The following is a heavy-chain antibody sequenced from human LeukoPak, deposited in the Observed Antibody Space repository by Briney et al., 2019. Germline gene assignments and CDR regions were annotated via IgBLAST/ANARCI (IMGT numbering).Heavy chain of an antibody. J-gene: IGHJ4*02. D-gene: IGHD5-18*01. CDR2: IYYSGST. CDR1: GGSISSYY. Sequence: SETLSLTCTVSGGSISSYYWSWIRQPPGKGLEWIGYIYYSGSTNYNPSLKSRVTISVDTSKNQFSLKLSSVTAADTAVYCCARGKEQLWLSPDYWGQGTLVTVSS. V-gene: IGHV4-59*01. CDR3: ARGKEQLWLSPDY.